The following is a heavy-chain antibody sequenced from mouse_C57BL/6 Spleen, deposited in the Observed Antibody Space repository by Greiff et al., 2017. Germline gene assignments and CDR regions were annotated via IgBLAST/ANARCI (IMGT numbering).Heavy chain of an antibody. CDR1: GFTFSSYG. CDR2: ISSGGSYT. V-gene: IGHV5-6*01. J-gene: IGHJ4*01. Sequence: EVKLVESGGDLVKPGGSLKLSCAASGFTFSSYGMSWVRQTPDKRLEWVATISSGGSYTYYPDSVKGRFTISRDNAKNTLYLQMSSLKSEDTAMYYCAREEIYDGFYYAMDYWGQGTSVTVSS. D-gene: IGHD2-3*01. CDR3: AREEIYDGFYYAMDY.